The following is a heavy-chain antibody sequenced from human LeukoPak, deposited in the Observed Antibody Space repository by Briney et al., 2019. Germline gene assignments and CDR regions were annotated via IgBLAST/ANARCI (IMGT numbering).Heavy chain of an antibody. V-gene: IGHV4-34*01. Sequence: KPSETLSLTCTVSGGSISSYYWSWIRQPPGKGLEWIGEINHSGSTNYNPSLKSRVTISVDTSKNQFSLKLSSVTAADTAVYYCARGWDFDYWGQGTLVTVSS. D-gene: IGHD7-27*01. CDR2: INHSGST. CDR3: ARGWDFDY. CDR1: GGSISSYY. J-gene: IGHJ4*02.